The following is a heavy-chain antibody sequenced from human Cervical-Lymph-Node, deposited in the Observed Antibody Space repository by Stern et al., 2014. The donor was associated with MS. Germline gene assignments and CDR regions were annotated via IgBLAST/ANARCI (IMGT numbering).Heavy chain of an antibody. CDR1: GYIFRNHA. J-gene: IGHJ4*02. D-gene: IGHD3-3*01. CDR2: INTDTGRP. Sequence: VQLVQSGSELKKPGASVKVSCKSSGYIFRNHALNWVRQAPGQVLEWMGWINTDTGRPIYAQGFTGRFVFSLDTSVSTAYLQISSLKDEDTALYYCARGESEFDYWGQGTLVTVSS. V-gene: IGHV7-4-1*02. CDR3: ARGESEFDY.